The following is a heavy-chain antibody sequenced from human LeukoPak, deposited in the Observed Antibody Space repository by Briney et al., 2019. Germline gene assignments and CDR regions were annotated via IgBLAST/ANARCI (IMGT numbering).Heavy chain of an antibody. J-gene: IGHJ4*02. CDR2: IIPILGIA. Sequence: GASVKVSCKASGGTFSSYAISWVRQAPGQGLEWMGRIIPILGIANYAQKFQGRVTITADKSTSTAYMELSSLRSEDTAVYYCARDPPSGYCSGGSCYPTIDYWGQGTLVTVSS. V-gene: IGHV1-69*04. D-gene: IGHD2-15*01. CDR1: GGTFSSYA. CDR3: ARDPPSGYCSGGSCYPTIDY.